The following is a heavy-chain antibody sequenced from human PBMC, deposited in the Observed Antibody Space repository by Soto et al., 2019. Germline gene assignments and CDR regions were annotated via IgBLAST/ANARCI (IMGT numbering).Heavy chain of an antibody. CDR2: NSGGGDKT. J-gene: IGHJ4*02. CDR3: ARGGLHVLTGSSHFDY. V-gene: IGHV3-23*01. CDR1: GFTLRSYA. Sequence: GSLRLSCAASGFTLRSYAMSWVRQAPGKGLEWVSVNSGGGDKTYYADSVKGRFTVSRDNSKNTLYLQLNNLRAEDTAVYFCARGGLHVLTGSSHFDYWGQGALVTSPQ. D-gene: IGHD3-9*01.